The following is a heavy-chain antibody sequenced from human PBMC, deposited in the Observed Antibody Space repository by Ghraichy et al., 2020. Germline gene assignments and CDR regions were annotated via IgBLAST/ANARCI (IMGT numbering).Heavy chain of an antibody. V-gene: IGHV1-18*01. CDR1: GYTFTDYV. CDR2: ISAYNGYT. D-gene: IGHD3-22*01. J-gene: IGHJ6*02. Sequence: APVKVSCKASGYTFTDYVITWVRQAPGQGLEWMGWISAYNGYTNFRQKFQGRVTMTTDTSTTTAYMELTSLRSDDTAVYYCARETDREYSSGRRRYGMDVWGQGTTVTVSS. CDR3: ARETDREYSSGRRRYGMDV.